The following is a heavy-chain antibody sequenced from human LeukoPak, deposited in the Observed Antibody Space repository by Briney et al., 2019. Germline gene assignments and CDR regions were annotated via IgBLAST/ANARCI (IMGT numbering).Heavy chain of an antibody. CDR2: IYTSGST. D-gene: IGHD5-18*01. V-gene: IGHV4-4*07. J-gene: IGHJ6*03. CDR1: SGSISGYY. Sequence: SETLSLTCTVSSGSISGYYWSWIRQPAGKGLEWIGRIYTSGSTNYNPSLKSRVTMSVDTSKNQFSLKLSSVTAADTAVYYCARAAGTAMVPYYYYYYYMDVWGKGTTVTVSS. CDR3: ARAAGTAMVPYYYYYYYMDV.